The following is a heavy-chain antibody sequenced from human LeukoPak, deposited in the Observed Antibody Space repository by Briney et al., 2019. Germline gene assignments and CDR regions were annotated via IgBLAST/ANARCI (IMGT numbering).Heavy chain of an antibody. CDR3: AKEGRMIVVGNYYYMDV. Sequence: PGRSLRLSCAASGFTFSSYAMHWVRQAPGKGLEWVAVIWFDGSKKYYADSVKGRFTISRDNSKKTLYLQMNSLRAEDTALYYCAKEGRMIVVGNYYYMDVSGKGTTVTVSS. V-gene: IGHV3-33*06. CDR2: IWFDGSKK. D-gene: IGHD3-22*01. CDR1: GFTFSSYA. J-gene: IGHJ6*03.